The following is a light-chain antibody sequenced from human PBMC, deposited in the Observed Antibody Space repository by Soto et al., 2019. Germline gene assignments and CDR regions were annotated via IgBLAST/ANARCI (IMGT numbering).Light chain of an antibody. V-gene: IGLV2-23*01. CDR1: SSDVGSYNL. J-gene: IGLJ2*01. CDR3: CSYAGIETI. CDR2: EGS. Sequence: QSALTQPASVSGSPGQSITISCTGTSSDVGSYNLVSWYQQHPGKAPKLLIYEGSKRPSGVSNRFSGSKSGNTASLTISGLQAEDEADYYCCSYAGIETIFGGGTKVTVL.